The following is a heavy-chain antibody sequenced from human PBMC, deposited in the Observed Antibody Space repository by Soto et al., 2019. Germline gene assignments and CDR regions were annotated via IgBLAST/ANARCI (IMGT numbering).Heavy chain of an antibody. CDR2: IYYSGST. V-gene: IGHV4-31*03. CDR3: AREVVVVMGFTDY. Sequence: QVQLQESGPGLVKPSQTLFLTCTVSGRSISSGGYYWSWIRQHPGKGLEWIGYIYYSGSTYYNPSLKSRVTITVDTSKNPFSLKLSSVTAADTAVYYCAREVVVVMGFTDYWGQGTLVTVSS. CDR1: GRSISSGGYY. J-gene: IGHJ4*02. D-gene: IGHD3-22*01.